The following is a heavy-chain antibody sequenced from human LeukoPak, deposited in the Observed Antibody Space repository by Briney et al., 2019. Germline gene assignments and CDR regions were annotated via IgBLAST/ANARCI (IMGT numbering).Heavy chain of an antibody. CDR3: AKDGPYSGSYPGHFDY. J-gene: IGHJ4*02. V-gene: IGHV3-30*04. CDR2: ISYDGSNK. Sequence: GGSLRLSCAASGFTFSSYAMHWVRQAPGKGLEWVAVISYDGSNKYYADSVKGRFTISRDNSMNTLYLQMNSLSAEDTAVFYCAKDGPYSGSYPGHFDYWGQGTLVTVSS. CDR1: GFTFSSYA. D-gene: IGHD1-26*01.